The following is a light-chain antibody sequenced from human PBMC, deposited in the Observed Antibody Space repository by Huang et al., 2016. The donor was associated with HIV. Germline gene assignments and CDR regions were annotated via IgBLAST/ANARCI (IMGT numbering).Light chain of an antibody. Sequence: IVMTQSPESLAVSLGERASINCKSSQSLLYRSNHKNYLAWYQKKQGHPPTLLIYWASVRDVGVPERFSGGGSGTNFTLTINSLQADNVAVYYCQQHYGRQSTFGQGT. CDR1: QSLLYRSNHKNY. CDR3: QQHYGRQST. V-gene: IGKV4-1*01. CDR2: WAS. J-gene: IGKJ1*01.